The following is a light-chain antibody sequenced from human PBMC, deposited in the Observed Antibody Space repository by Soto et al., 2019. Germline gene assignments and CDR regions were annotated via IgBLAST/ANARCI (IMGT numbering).Light chain of an antibody. V-gene: IGKV3-20*01. CDR2: DAS. CDR1: QSVRSNY. CDR3: RQYGSSPLT. J-gene: IGKJ4*01. Sequence: EIVLTQSPDTLSLSPGERATLSCRASQSVRSNYLAWYQQKPGQAPRFLIYDASSRATGIPDRFSGSGSGTDFTLTISRLEPEDFAVYYCRQYGSSPLTFGGGTKVDI.